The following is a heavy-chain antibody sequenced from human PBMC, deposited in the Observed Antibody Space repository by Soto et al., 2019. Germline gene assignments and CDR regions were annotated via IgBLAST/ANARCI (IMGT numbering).Heavy chain of an antibody. CDR3: AHSLIGYYYDSSGSNWFDP. CDR2: IYWDDDK. J-gene: IGHJ5*02. D-gene: IGHD3-22*01. CDR1: GFSLSTSGVG. V-gene: IGHV2-5*02. Sequence: QITLKESGPPLVKPTQTLTLTCTFSGFSLSTSGVGVGWIRQPPGKALEWLALIYWDDDKRYSPSLKSRLTITEDTSKNQVVLTMTNMDPVDTATYYCAHSLIGYYYDSSGSNWFDPWGQGTLVTVSS.